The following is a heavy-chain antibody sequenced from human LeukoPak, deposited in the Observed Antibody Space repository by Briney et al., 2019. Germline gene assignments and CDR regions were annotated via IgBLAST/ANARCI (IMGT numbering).Heavy chain of an antibody. CDR2: INPNSGGT. J-gene: IGHJ4*02. D-gene: IGHD5-12*01. Sequence: GASVKVSCKASGYTFTGYYMHWVRQAPGQGLEWMGWINPNSGGTNYAQKFQGRVTMTRDTSISTAYMELSRPRSDDTAVYYCARDGSGYDYSTFWDYWGQGTLVTVSS. V-gene: IGHV1-2*02. CDR3: ARDGSGYDYSTFWDY. CDR1: GYTFTGYY.